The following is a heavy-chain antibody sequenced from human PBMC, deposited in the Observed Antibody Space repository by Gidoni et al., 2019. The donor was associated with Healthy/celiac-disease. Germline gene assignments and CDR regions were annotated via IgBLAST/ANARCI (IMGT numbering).Heavy chain of an antibody. CDR1: GGSISSYY. CDR3: ARGPETYYYYYGMDV. CDR2: IYYSGST. J-gene: IGHJ6*02. V-gene: IGHV4-59*01. Sequence: QVQLQESGPGLVKPSETLSLTCTVSGGSISSYYWSWIRQPPGKGLEWIGYIYYSGSTNYNPSLKSRVTISVDTSKNQFSLKLSSVTAADTAVYYCARGPETYYYYYGMDVWGQGTTVTVSS.